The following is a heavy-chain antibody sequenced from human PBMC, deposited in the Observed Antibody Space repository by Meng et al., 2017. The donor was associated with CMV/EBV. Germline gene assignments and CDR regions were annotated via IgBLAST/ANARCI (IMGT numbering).Heavy chain of an antibody. CDR2: TYYRSKWYN. D-gene: IGHD3-10*01. Sequence: SETLSLTCAISGDSVSSNSAAWNWIRQSPSRGLEWLGRTYYRSKWYNDYAVSVKSRITINPDTSKNQFSLQLNSVTPEDTAVYYCARDSHRGILWFGGWFDPWGQGTLVTVSS. J-gene: IGHJ5*02. V-gene: IGHV6-1*01. CDR3: ARDSHRGILWFGGWFDP. CDR1: GDSVSSNSAA.